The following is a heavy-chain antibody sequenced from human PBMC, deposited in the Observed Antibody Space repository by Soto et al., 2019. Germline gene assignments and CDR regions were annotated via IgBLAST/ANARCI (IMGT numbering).Heavy chain of an antibody. D-gene: IGHD5-18*01. CDR2: ISSSSSTI. CDR3: ARSGSYGLGGRSDY. J-gene: IGHJ4*02. CDR1: GFTFSSYS. V-gene: IGHV3-48*02. Sequence: GGSLRLPCAASGFTFSSYSMNWVRQAPGKGLEWVSYISSSSSTIYYADSVKGRFTISRDNAKNSLYLQMNSLRDEDTAVYYCARSGSYGLGGRSDYWGQGTLVTVSS.